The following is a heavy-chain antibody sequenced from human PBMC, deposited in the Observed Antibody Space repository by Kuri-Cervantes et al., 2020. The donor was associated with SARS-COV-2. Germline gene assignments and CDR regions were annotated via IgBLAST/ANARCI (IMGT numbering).Heavy chain of an antibody. V-gene: IGHV3-7*01. CDR1: GFAFSSYW. Sequence: GESLKISCAASGFAFSSYWMAWVRQAPGKGLEWVANIRQDAGDKNCVDSVRGRFTTSRDNAKNSLYLRMNSLGAEDTAVYYCARDHGGALDSWGQGTLVTVSS. CDR2: IRQDAGDK. CDR3: ARDHGGALDS. D-gene: IGHD3-16*01. J-gene: IGHJ4*02.